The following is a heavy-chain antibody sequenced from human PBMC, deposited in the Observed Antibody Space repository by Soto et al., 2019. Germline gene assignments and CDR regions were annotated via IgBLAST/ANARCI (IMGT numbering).Heavy chain of an antibody. D-gene: IGHD1-26*01. CDR2: IYWNDDK. CDR1: GFSLSTSGVG. V-gene: IGHV2-5*01. Sequence: QITLKESGPTLVKPTQTLTLTCTFSGFSLSTSGVGVGWIRQPPGKALEWLALIYWNDDKRYSPSLTSRLTITKDTSKNQVVLTMTNMDPVDTATYYCAHRLVGATFDYWGQGTLVTVSS. J-gene: IGHJ4*02. CDR3: AHRLVGATFDY.